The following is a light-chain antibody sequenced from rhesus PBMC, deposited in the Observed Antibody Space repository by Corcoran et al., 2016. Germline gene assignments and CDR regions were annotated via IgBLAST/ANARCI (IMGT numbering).Light chain of an antibody. Sequence: EIVMTQSPATLSLSPGERATLSCRASQSVSSSLAWYQQKPGQAPRLLIYGASSRATGIPDRFSGSGSGTDFTLTISSLEPEAVAFYYCLRHSNLPSFGQGTKVEIK. V-gene: IGKV3-24*01. CDR1: QSVSSS. J-gene: IGKJ2*01. CDR3: LRHSNLPS. CDR2: GAS.